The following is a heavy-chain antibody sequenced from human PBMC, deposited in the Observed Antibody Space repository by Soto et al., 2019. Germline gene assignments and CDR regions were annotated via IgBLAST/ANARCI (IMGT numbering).Heavy chain of an antibody. J-gene: IGHJ6*04. Sequence: PGGSLRLSCAASGFTFSSYWMSWVRQAPGKGLEWVANIKQDGSEKYYVDSVKGRFTISRDNAKNSLYLQMNSLRAEDTAVYYCARDVPDYSDYSSMDVWGKGTTVTVSS. V-gene: IGHV3-7*01. CDR1: GFTFSSYW. CDR2: IKQDGSEK. D-gene: IGHD4-4*01. CDR3: ARDVPDYSDYSSMDV.